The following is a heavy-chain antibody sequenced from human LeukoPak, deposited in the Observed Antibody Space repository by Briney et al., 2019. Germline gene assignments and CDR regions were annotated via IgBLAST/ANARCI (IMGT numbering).Heavy chain of an antibody. CDR3: ARDLATYDPY. Sequence: GASVKVSCKASGGTFSSYVINWVRQASGQGLEWMGGIIPMFGTAKYAQKFQGRVTINADESASTAYMELSSLRSEDTAVYYCARDLATYDPYWGQGTLVTVSS. CDR1: GGTFSSYV. V-gene: IGHV1-69*13. J-gene: IGHJ4*02. D-gene: IGHD5-12*01. CDR2: IIPMFGTA.